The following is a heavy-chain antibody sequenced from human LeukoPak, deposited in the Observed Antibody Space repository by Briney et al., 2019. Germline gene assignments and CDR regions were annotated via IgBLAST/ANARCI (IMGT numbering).Heavy chain of an antibody. Sequence: SETLSLTCAVYGGSFSGYYWSWIRQPPGKGLEWIGEINHSGSTNYNPSLKSRVTISVDTSKNQYSLKLSSVTAADTAVYYCARGRRRDGYSLTRYYFDYWGQGTLVTVSS. CDR2: INHSGST. CDR3: ARGRRRDGYSLTRYYFDY. V-gene: IGHV4-34*01. D-gene: IGHD5-24*01. CDR1: GGSFSGYY. J-gene: IGHJ4*02.